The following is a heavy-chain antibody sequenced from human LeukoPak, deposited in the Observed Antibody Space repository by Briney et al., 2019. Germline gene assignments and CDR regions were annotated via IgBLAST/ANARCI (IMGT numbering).Heavy chain of an antibody. CDR3: ARAGGRSSSWYSGLGY. J-gene: IGHJ4*02. CDR1: GYTFTSYG. CDR2: ISAYNGNT. V-gene: IGHV1-18*01. Sequence: EASVRVSCKASGYTFTSYGISWVRQAPGQGLEWMGWISAYNGNTNYAQKLQGRVTMTTDTSTSTAYMELRSLRSDDTAVYYCARAGGRSSSWYSGLGYWGQGTLVTVSS. D-gene: IGHD6-13*01.